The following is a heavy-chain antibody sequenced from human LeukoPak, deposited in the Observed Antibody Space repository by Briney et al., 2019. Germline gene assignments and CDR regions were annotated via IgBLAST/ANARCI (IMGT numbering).Heavy chain of an antibody. V-gene: IGHV1-69*06. CDR2: IIPIFGTA. CDR1: GGTFSSYA. J-gene: IGHJ4*02. Sequence: EASVKVSCKASGGTFSSYAISWVRQAPGQGLEWMGGIIPIFGTANYAQKFQGRVTITADKSTSTAYMELSSLRSEDTAVYYCAGSGTVISYYFDYWGQGTLVTASS. CDR3: AGSGTVISYYFDY. D-gene: IGHD4-17*01.